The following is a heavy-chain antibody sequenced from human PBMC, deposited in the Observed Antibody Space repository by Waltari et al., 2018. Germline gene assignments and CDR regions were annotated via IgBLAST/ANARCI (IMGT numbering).Heavy chain of an antibody. CDR3: ARDGGDYYFDY. Sequence: QAQLVESGGSVVQPGRSLRVSCAASGFTFRSYAMNWGRQAPGKGLEWVTVISPDGSDIYYADAVKGRFTISRDNSKNTLYLQMHSLKAEDTAVYYCARDGGDYYFDYWGQGTLVTVSS. V-gene: IGHV3-30*04. CDR2: ISPDGSDI. D-gene: IGHD4-17*01. CDR1: GFTFRSYA. J-gene: IGHJ4*02.